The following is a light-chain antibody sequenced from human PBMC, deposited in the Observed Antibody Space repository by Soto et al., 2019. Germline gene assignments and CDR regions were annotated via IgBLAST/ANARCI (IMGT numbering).Light chain of an antibody. CDR2: EVS. CDR3: SSYTSSSTIV. V-gene: IGLV2-14*01. Sequence: QSVLTQPASVSGSPGQSITISCTGTSSDVGGYNYVSWYQQHPGKAPKLMIYEVSNRPSGGSNRFSGSKSGNTASLSISGLQAEDEADYYCSSYTSSSTIVYVGGTKLTVL. J-gene: IGLJ2*01. CDR1: SSDVGGYNY.